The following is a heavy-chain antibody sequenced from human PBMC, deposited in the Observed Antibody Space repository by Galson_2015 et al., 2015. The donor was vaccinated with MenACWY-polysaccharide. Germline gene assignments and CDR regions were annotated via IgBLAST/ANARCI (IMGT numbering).Heavy chain of an antibody. CDR3: ARYPRTVTAPPLYGLDV. Sequence: SLRLSCAASGFTFTDYYMTWIRQAPGKGLEWVSHISHSGNTVYNADSVMGRLAISRDNAKNSLYLEMNSLRVEDTAVYYCARYPRTVTAPPLYGLDVWGQGTTVIVSS. D-gene: IGHD2-2*01. V-gene: IGHV3-11*01. CDR2: ISHSGNTV. J-gene: IGHJ6*02. CDR1: GFTFTDYY.